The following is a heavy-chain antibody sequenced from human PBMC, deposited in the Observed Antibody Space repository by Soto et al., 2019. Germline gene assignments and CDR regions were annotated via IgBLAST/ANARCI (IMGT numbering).Heavy chain of an antibody. CDR1: GDPVTSGSFY. Sequence: PSETLSLTCTVSGDPVTSGSFYWTWIRQPPGKGLEWIGYIYHSETTNYNASLRSRVTISVATSKNQFSLRLTSVTAADTAVYYCARYRDYGDYGYFDSWGQGTLVTVSS. J-gene: IGHJ4*02. D-gene: IGHD4-17*01. CDR2: IYHSETT. CDR3: ARYRDYGDYGYFDS. V-gene: IGHV4-61*01.